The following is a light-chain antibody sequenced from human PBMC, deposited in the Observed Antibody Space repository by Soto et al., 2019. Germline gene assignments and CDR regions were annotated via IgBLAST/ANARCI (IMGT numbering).Light chain of an antibody. Sequence: EVELTQSPGTLSLSPGEKATLSCRASQTIGAYLAWYQHKPGQAPRLLIFDASHRASGVPPRFSGSGSGTDFTLTISSLEPEDFAIYYCQQRSYWPQYTFGQGTKLEI. CDR2: DAS. V-gene: IGKV3-11*01. CDR3: QQRSYWPQYT. CDR1: QTIGAY. J-gene: IGKJ2*01.